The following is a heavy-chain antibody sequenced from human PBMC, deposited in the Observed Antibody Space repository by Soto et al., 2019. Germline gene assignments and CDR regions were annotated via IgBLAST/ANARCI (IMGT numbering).Heavy chain of an antibody. CDR1: GGTFSSYA. CDR2: IIPIFGTA. V-gene: IGHV1-69*01. Sequence: QVQLVQSGAEVKKPGSSVKVSCKASGGTFSSYAISWVRQAPGQGLEWMGGIIPIFGTANYAQKFQGRVTITADESTSTAYMERSSLRSEDTAVYYCARDKAGYYYDSSGYYPFDYWGQGTLVTVS. J-gene: IGHJ4*02. CDR3: ARDKAGYYYDSSGYYPFDY. D-gene: IGHD3-22*01.